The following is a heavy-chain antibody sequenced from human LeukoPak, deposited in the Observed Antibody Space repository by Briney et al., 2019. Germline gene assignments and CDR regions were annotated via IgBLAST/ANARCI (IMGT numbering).Heavy chain of an antibody. V-gene: IGHV1-69*13. CDR3: ARDSGGGSTWYSLHAFDI. J-gene: IGHJ3*02. CDR2: ILPIFGTT. Sequence: SVKVSCKASGGTFSNYLFSWVRQAPGQGLEWMGGILPIFGTTNYAQKFQGRVTIIADESTSTVYMELSSLRSEDTAVYFCARDSGGGSTWYSLHAFDIWGQGTVVTVSS. CDR1: GGTFSNYL. D-gene: IGHD6-13*01.